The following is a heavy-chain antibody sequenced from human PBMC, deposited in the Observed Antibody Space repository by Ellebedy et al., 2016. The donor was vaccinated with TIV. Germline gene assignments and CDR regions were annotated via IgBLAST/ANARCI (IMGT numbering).Heavy chain of an antibody. J-gene: IGHJ4*02. CDR2: MNPNSGNT. Sequence: ASVKVSCXASGYTFTSYDINWVRRATGQGLEWMGWMNPNSGNTGYAQKFQGRVTMTRNTSISTAYMELSSLRSEDTAVYYCATLYRYCSSTSCSPGGFDYWGQGTLVTVSS. V-gene: IGHV1-8*01. D-gene: IGHD2-2*01. CDR1: GYTFTSYD. CDR3: ATLYRYCSSTSCSPGGFDY.